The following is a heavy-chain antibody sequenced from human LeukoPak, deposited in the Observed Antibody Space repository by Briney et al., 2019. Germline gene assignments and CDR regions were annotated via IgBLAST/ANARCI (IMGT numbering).Heavy chain of an antibody. V-gene: IGHV1-69*13. CDR2: IIPIFGSP. J-gene: IGHJ6*02. CDR1: GGTISSYA. CDR3: ASRYCSTDSCRSSTYYYYGMDV. D-gene: IGHD2-2*01. Sequence: ASVKVSCKASGGTISSYAISWPRQAPGQGLEWMGGIIPIFGSPSYPQKFQDRLTITADESTSTACMELSSLRFEDTAVYYCASRYCSTDSCRSSTYYYYGMDVWGQGTTVTVSS.